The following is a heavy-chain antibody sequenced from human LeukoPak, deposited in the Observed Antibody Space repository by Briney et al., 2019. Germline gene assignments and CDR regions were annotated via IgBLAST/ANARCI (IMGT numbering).Heavy chain of an antibody. V-gene: IGHV3-23*01. CDR1: GFTFNNYA. Sequence: GGSLRLSCSASGFTFNNYAMTWVRQAPGRGLEWVSAISGSGGSTYYADSVKGRFTVSRDNAKNSLYLQMNSLRAEDTAIYYCTRDQNFYGSGRGFDPWGQGTLVTVSS. CDR2: ISGSGGST. CDR3: TRDQNFYGSGRGFDP. D-gene: IGHD3-10*01. J-gene: IGHJ5*02.